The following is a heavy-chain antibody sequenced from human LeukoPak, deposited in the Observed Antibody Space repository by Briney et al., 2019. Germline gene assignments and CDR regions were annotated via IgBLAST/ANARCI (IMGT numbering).Heavy chain of an antibody. V-gene: IGHV3-21*01. CDR3: ARDGGYCSSTSCYYYYYYYMDV. J-gene: IGHJ6*03. Sequence: PGGSLRLSCAASGFTFSSYSMNRVRQAPGKGLEWVSSISSSSSYIYYADSVKGRFTISRDNAKNSLYLQMNSLRAEDTAVYYCARDGGYCSSTSCYYYYYYYMDVWGKGTTVTVSS. D-gene: IGHD2-2*01. CDR2: ISSSSSYI. CDR1: GFTFSSYS.